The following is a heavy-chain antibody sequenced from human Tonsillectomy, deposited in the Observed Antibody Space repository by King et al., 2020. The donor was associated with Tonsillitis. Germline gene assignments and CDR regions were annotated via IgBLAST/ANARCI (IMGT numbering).Heavy chain of an antibody. Sequence: VQLVESGGGVVQPGRSLRLSCAASGFTFSSYGMHWVRQAPGKGLEWVAVISYDGSNKYYADSVKGRFTISRDNSKNTLYLQMNSLRAEDTAVYYCAKHAERLLEWLLFAGYIDVWGKGTTVTVSS. D-gene: IGHD3-3*01. J-gene: IGHJ6*03. CDR2: ISYDGSNK. V-gene: IGHV3-30*18. CDR1: GFTFSSYG. CDR3: AKHAERLLEWLLFAGYIDV.